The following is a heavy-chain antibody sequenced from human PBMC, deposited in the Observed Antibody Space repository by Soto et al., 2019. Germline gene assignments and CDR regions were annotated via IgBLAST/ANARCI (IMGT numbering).Heavy chain of an antibody. CDR2: FDPEDGET. CDR3: ARGFPLWFDP. Sequence: GASVKVSCKVSGDTLSELSMYWVRQAPGKGLEWMGGFDPEDGETVYAQKFQGRVSMTDDTSTDTAYMELSSLRSEDTAVYYCARGFPLWFDPWGQGTLVTVSS. V-gene: IGHV1-24*01. CDR1: GDTLSELS. J-gene: IGHJ5*02. D-gene: IGHD3-16*02.